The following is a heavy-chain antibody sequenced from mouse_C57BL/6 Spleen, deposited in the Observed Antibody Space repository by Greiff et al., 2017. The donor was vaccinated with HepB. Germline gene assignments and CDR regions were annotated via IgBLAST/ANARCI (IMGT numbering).Heavy chain of an antibody. CDR3: ARGGDYYGSSPTGYFDY. D-gene: IGHD1-1*01. Sequence: EVKLVESGGGLVKPGGSLKLSCAASGFTFSSYAMSWVRQTPEKRLEWVATISDGGSYTYYPDNVKGRFTISRDNAKNNLYLQMSHLKSEDTAMYYCARGGDYYGSSPTGYFDYWGQGTTLTVSS. J-gene: IGHJ2*01. CDR2: ISDGGSYT. V-gene: IGHV5-4*03. CDR1: GFTFSSYA.